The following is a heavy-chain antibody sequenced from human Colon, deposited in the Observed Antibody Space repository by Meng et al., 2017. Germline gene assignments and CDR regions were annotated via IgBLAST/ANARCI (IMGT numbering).Heavy chain of an antibody. CDR1: GGSISSYY. D-gene: IGHD6-19*01. Sequence: SETLSLTCTVSGGSISSYYWSWIRQPPGKGLEWIGYIYHSATTNYNPSLKSRVTISVDSSNNQFSLKLSSVTAVDTAVYYCARDNDGWSPFDYWGQGTLVTVSS. V-gene: IGHV4-59*01. CDR2: IYHSATT. CDR3: ARDNDGWSPFDY. J-gene: IGHJ4*02.